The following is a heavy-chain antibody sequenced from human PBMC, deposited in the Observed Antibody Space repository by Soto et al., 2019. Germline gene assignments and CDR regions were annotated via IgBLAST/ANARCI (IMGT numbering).Heavy chain of an antibody. CDR2: IYYSGST. Sequence: SENLSLPRTVSGGSLSKYHWSWIRQPRGKGLEWIGYIYYSGSTNYNPSLKSRVTISVDTSKNQFSLKLSSVTAADTAVYYCARQVVVVPAAYFDPWGQGTLVTVSS. V-gene: IGHV4-59*08. J-gene: IGHJ5*02. CDR1: GGSLSKYH. D-gene: IGHD2-2*01. CDR3: ARQVVVVPAAYFDP.